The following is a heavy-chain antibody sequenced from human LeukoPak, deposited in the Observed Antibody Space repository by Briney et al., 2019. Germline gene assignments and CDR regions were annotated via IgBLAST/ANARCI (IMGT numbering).Heavy chain of an antibody. V-gene: IGHV3-23*01. J-gene: IGHJ4*02. CDR1: GFTFSTNA. CDR2: ISGSGAST. D-gene: IGHD1-26*01. CDR3: AKDVGKWESLHFFDY. Sequence: GGSLRLSCLTSGFTFSTNAMSWVRQAPGKGLEWISGISGSGASTYYADSVTGRFTISRDNSRNTLYLQMNSLRGDDTAVYYCAKDVGKWESLHFFDYWGQGTLSPSPQ.